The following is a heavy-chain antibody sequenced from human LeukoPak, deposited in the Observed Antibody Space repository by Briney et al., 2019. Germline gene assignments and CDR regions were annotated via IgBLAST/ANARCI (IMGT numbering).Heavy chain of an antibody. CDR3: ARAGYYDSSGYSDY. D-gene: IGHD3-22*01. Sequence: SETLSLTCTVSGGSISSYYWSWIRQPPGKGLEWIGYIYYSGSTNYNPSLKSRVTISVDTSKNQFSLKLSFVTAADTAVYYCARAGYYDSSGYSDYWGQGTLVTVSS. CDR2: IYYSGST. J-gene: IGHJ4*02. CDR1: GGSISSYY. V-gene: IGHV4-59*01.